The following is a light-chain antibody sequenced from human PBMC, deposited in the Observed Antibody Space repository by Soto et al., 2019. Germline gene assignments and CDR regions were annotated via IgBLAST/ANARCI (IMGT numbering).Light chain of an antibody. V-gene: IGKV1-39*01. J-gene: IGKJ4*01. Sequence: DIQMTQSPSSLSASVGDRVTITCRASQSISTHLNWYQQKPGKAPKLLIYAASSLQSGVPSRFSGRGTGTDFTLTLSRLQPEDFATYYCQQAYITPHTLGGRTKVEIK. CDR2: AAS. CDR1: QSISTH. CDR3: QQAYITPHT.